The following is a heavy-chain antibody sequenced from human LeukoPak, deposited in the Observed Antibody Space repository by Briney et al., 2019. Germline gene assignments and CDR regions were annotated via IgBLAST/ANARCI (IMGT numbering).Heavy chain of an antibody. V-gene: IGHV3-23*01. J-gene: IGHJ3*02. CDR2: IEATGAAT. D-gene: IGHD6-6*01. CDR1: GFTFTSYA. Sequence: PGGSLRLSCIASGFTFTSYAMSWVRQAPGKGLEWVSAIEATGAATWYPDSVRGRFTISRDKSKNTVYLQMNSLRAEDTAVYYCAGVGPRIRQYSSSLDAFDIWGQGTMVTVSS. CDR3: AGVGPRIRQYSSSLDAFDI.